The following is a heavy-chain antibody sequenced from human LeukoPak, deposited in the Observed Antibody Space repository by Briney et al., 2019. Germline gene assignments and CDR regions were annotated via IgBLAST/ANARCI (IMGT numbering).Heavy chain of an antibody. CDR3: VRDTKDY. CDR1: GIIFSSYG. CDR2: ITTTGDRI. V-gene: IGHV3-48*04. J-gene: IGHJ4*02. Sequence: PGGSLRLSCAASGIIFSSYGMNWVRQAPGKGLEWIAYITTTGDRIQYADSVKGRFTISRDNTKNSLYLQLNSLRADDTALYYCVRDTKDYWGQGTLVTVSS. D-gene: IGHD2-8*01.